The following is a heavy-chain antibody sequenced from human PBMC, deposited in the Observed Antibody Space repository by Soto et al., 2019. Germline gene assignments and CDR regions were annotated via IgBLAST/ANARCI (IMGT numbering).Heavy chain of an antibody. V-gene: IGHV4-31*03. CDR1: GGSISSGGYY. CDR3: ARVDGYRPYNWFDP. CDR2: IYYSGST. J-gene: IGHJ5*02. D-gene: IGHD3-16*02. Sequence: ALSLTCTVSGGSISSGGYYWSWIRQHPGKGLEWIGYIYYSGSTYYNPSLKSRVTISVDTSKNQFSLKLSSVTAADTAVYYCARVDGYRPYNWFDPWGQGTLVTVSS.